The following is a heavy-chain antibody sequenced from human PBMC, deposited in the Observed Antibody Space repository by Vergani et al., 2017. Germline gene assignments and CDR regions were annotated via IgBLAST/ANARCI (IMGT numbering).Heavy chain of an antibody. Sequence: VQMVESGGGLVKPGGSLRLSCVASGFTFSHYSMNWVRQAPGKGLEWVTFIRYDGSNTYYADSVKGRFTISRDNSKNTLFLQMNSLRPEDTAVYYCARDTVTGSRYFDYWGQGTLVTVSS. D-gene: IGHD6-19*01. V-gene: IGHV3-30*02. CDR1: GFTFSHYS. CDR3: ARDTVTGSRYFDY. CDR2: IRYDGSNT. J-gene: IGHJ4*02.